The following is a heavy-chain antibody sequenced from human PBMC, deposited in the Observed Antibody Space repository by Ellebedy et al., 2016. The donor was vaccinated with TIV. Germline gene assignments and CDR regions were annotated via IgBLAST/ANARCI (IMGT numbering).Heavy chain of an antibody. CDR2: ISYDGSDK. D-gene: IGHD3-10*02. Sequence: GGSLRLXXAASGFTFSSYGIHWVRQAPGKGLEWVAVISYDGSDKYYADSMKGRFTISRDNSKNTLFLQLNSLRTEDTAVYYCAKSKETYVQGADPYDYWGQGTLVTVSS. V-gene: IGHV3-30*18. CDR3: AKSKETYVQGADPYDY. J-gene: IGHJ4*02. CDR1: GFTFSSYG.